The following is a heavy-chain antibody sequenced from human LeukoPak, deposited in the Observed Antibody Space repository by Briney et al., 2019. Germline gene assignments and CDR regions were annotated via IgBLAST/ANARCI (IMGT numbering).Heavy chain of an antibody. Sequence: PSQTLFLTCTVSGGSISSGSYFWSWIRQPAGKGLEWIGRIYTSGSTNYNPSLKSRVTISVDTSKNQFSLKLSSVTAADTAMYYCARDRGSGWSFDPWGQGTQVTVSS. CDR2: IYTSGST. V-gene: IGHV4-61*02. J-gene: IGHJ5*02. CDR3: ARDRGSGWSFDP. D-gene: IGHD6-19*01. CDR1: GGSISSGSYF.